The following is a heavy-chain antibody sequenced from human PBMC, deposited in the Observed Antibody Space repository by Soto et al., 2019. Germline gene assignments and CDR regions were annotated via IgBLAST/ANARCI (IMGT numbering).Heavy chain of an antibody. CDR3: ASEGSGSGPGFFP. CDR1: GFTLSNYW. D-gene: IGHD3-10*01. CDR2: IKQDGSDK. V-gene: IGHV3-7*01. J-gene: IGHJ5*01. Sequence: GGSLRLSCAAPGFTLSNYWMSWVRQAPGKGLEWVANIKQDGSDKYYSDSVKGRFTISRDNAKNSLYLQMNSLRAGDTAVYYCASEGSGSGPGFFPWGQGTLVTVSS.